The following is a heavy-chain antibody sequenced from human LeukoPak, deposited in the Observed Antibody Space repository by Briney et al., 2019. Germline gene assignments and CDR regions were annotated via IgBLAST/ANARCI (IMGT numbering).Heavy chain of an antibody. CDR3: ARLGKTYYMDV. D-gene: IGHD1/OR15-1a*01. Sequence: SETLSFTCTVSGDSISNYYWTWIRQTPGKGLEWIGNLYHSGAADYNPSLKTRVTTSVDTSKDQFSLSLRSSTAADTAVYFCARLGKTYYMDVWGTGTTVTVSS. CDR1: GDSISNYY. CDR2: LYHSGAA. J-gene: IGHJ6*03. V-gene: IGHV4-59*08.